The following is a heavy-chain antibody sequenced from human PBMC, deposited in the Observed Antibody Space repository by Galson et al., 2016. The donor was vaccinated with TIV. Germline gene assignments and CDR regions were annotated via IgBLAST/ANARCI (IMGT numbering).Heavy chain of an antibody. CDR3: TTVRLRGSGGMDV. CDR2: IDPEDGQT. Sequence: VKVSCKVSGYTFTDYYMHWMQQTPGKGFEWMGHIDPEDGQTKYAARFQGRITMTADTSTDTAYLELSSLRSEDTAIYYCTTVRLRGSGGMDVWGQETTVIVSS. D-gene: IGHD2-8*01. CDR1: GYTFTDYY. J-gene: IGHJ6*02. V-gene: IGHV1-69-2*01.